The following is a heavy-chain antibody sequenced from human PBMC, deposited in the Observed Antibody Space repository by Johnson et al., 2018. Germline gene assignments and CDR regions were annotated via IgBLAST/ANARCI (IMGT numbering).Heavy chain of an antibody. V-gene: IGHV4-59*01. J-gene: IGHJ6*02. CDR3: ARASIAVAHYYYYGMDV. Sequence: QEQLQESGPGLVKTSETLSLTCTVSGGSISSYYWSWIRQPPGKGLEWIGYIYYSGSTNYNPSLKSRATISVDTSKNQFSLKLSPVTAADTAVYYCARASIAVAHYYYYGMDVWGQGTTVTVSS. D-gene: IGHD6-19*01. CDR1: GGSISSYY. CDR2: IYYSGST.